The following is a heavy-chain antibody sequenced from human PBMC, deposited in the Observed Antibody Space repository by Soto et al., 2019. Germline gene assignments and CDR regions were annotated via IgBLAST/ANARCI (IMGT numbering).Heavy chain of an antibody. V-gene: IGHV3-30*18. D-gene: IGHD2-2*01. CDR2: ISYDGSNK. CDR3: AKDSGGYCSSTSCDQYAFDI. J-gene: IGHJ3*02. CDR1: GFTLSSYG. Sequence: QVQLVESGGGVVQPGRSLRLSCAASGFTLSSYGMHWVRQAPGKGLEWVAVISYDGSNKYYADSVKGRFTISRDNSKNTLYLQMNSLRAEDTAVYYCAKDSGGYCSSTSCDQYAFDIWGQGTMVTVSS.